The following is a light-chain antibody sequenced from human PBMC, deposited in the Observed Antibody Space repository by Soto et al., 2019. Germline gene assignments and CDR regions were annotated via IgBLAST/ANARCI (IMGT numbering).Light chain of an antibody. J-gene: IGLJ3*02. CDR1: SEHSSFA. CDR2: VNSDGSH. Sequence: QLVLTQSPSASASPGASVKLTCTLSSEHSSFAIAWHQQQPEKGPRYLMKVNSDGSHIKGDGIPDRFSGSSSGAERYLTISSLQSEDEADYYCQTWGTVIRVFGGGAKLTVL. CDR3: QTWGTVIRV. V-gene: IGLV4-69*01.